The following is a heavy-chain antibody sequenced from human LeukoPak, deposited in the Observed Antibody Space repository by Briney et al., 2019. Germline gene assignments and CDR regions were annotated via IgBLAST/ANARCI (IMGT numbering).Heavy chain of an antibody. Sequence: PGGSLRVSCAASRFTFSDYYMSWIRQAPGKGLEWVSAISSRGSYMYYADSVKGRFTISRDNAKNSLYLQMNSLRAEDTAVYYCAREDHYNGSGSFFPLDYWGQGTLVTVSS. CDR3: AREDHYNGSGSFFPLDY. D-gene: IGHD3-10*01. J-gene: IGHJ4*02. V-gene: IGHV3-11*04. CDR1: RFTFSDYY. CDR2: ISSRGSYM.